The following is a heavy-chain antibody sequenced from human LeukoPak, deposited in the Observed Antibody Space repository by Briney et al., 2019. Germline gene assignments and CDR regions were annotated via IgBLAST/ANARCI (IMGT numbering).Heavy chain of an antibody. CDR2: INYSGTT. CDR3: ARGGVAAKYYFDY. J-gene: IGHJ4*02. D-gene: IGHD3-10*01. CDR1: GVSISTIY. Sequence: SETLSLTCTVYGVSISTIYWGWVRQPPGKGLEFIGYINYSGTTNYNPSLRSRVSLSWDTSKNQFSLKLSSVTAADTAVYYCARGGVAAKYYFDYWGPGTLVTVSS. V-gene: IGHV4-59*01.